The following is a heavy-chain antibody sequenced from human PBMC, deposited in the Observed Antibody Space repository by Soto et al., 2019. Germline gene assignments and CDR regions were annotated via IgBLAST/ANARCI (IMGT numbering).Heavy chain of an antibody. J-gene: IGHJ6*02. Sequence: QVHVQQSGPGLVKPSETLSLSCTVSSGPSSSHNWGWIRQPPGRGLEWIGYVYYTGGTSYIPSLKSRVTISADTSTNHISLTLSSVTAADTAVYYCVRQGIDYLHGLVDVWGQGTTVSVSS. CDR2: VYYTGGT. D-gene: IGHD1-26*01. V-gene: IGHV4-59*08. CDR3: VRQGIDYLHGLVDV. CDR1: SGPSSSHN.